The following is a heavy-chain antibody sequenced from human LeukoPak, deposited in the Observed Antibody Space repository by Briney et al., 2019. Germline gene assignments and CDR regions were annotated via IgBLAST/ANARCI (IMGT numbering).Heavy chain of an antibody. CDR3: ERDRTALNAFDV. CDR2: IKQDGSEK. Sequence: PGGSLRLSCAASGFTFSNYWMSWVRQAPGKGLEWVANIKQDGSEKYYVDSVKGRFTISRDNAKNSLYLQMNSLGAEDTAVYYCERDRTALNAFDVWGQRTLVTVSP. CDR1: GFTFSNYW. V-gene: IGHV3-7*04. D-gene: IGHD6-25*01. J-gene: IGHJ3*01.